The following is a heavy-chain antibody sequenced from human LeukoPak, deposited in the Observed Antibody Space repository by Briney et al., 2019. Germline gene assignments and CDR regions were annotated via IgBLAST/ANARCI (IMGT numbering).Heavy chain of an antibody. CDR1: GFTFSSYW. CDR3: ASLQIGPYYYYGMDV. CDR2: INSDGSST. V-gene: IGHV3-74*01. Sequence: GGSLRLSCAASGFTFSSYWMHWVRQAPGKGLVWVSRINSDGSSTSCADSVKGRFTISRDNAKNTLYLQMNSLRAEDTAVYYCASLQIGPYYYYGMDVWGQGTTVTVSS. J-gene: IGHJ6*02. D-gene: IGHD2/OR15-2a*01.